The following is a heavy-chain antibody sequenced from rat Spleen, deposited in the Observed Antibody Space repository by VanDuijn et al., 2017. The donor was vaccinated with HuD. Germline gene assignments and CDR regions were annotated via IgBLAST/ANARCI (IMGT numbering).Heavy chain of an antibody. J-gene: IGHJ2*01. Sequence: EVQLVESGGGLVQPGRSLKLSCVASGFTFNNYWMTWIRQAPGKGLEWVASITNTGGSIYYPDSVRGRFNISRDNAKSTLYLQMDSLRSEDMATYYCSRGGNYDFDYWGQGVMVTVSS. CDR1: GFTFNNYW. V-gene: IGHV5-31*01. D-gene: IGHD1-10*01. CDR2: ITNTGGSI. CDR3: SRGGNYDFDY.